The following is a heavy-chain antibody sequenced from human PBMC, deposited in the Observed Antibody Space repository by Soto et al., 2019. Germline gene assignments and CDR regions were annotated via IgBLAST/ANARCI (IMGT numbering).Heavy chain of an antibody. CDR1: GGSISTYF. CDR3: ARDQLSSGLYVWFDP. Sequence: SETLSLTCTVSGGSISTYFWSWIRQPPGKGLEWIGYIYYDGSTSYNPSLRSRVTISVDTSKNQFSLILSSVTSADTAVYYCARDQLSSGLYVWFDPWGQGTLVTVSS. V-gene: IGHV4-59*01. J-gene: IGHJ5*02. CDR2: IYYDGST. D-gene: IGHD6-25*01.